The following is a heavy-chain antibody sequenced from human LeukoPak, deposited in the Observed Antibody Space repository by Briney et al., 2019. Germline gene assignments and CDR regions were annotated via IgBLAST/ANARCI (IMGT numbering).Heavy chain of an antibody. Sequence: GASVKVSCKASGYTYTGYYMHWVRQAPGQGLEWMGWINPNSGGTNYAQKFQGRVTMTRDTSISTAYMELSRLRSDDTAVYYCARGGSIYDFWSGSYYGMDVWGQGTTVTVSS. J-gene: IGHJ6*02. D-gene: IGHD3-3*01. V-gene: IGHV1-2*02. CDR2: INPNSGGT. CDR1: GYTYTGYY. CDR3: ARGGSIYDFWSGSYYGMDV.